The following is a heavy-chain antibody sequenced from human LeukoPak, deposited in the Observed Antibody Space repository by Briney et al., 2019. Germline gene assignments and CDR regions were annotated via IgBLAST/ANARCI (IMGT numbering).Heavy chain of an antibody. CDR3: AKDPGTVIAVAGTFQH. V-gene: IGHV3-23*01. CDR1: GFTFSSYA. Sequence: PGGSLRLSCAASGFTFSSYAMSWVRQAPGKGLEWVSAISGSGGCTYYADSVKGRFTISRDNSKNTLYLQMNSLRAEDTAVYYCAKDPGTVIAVAGTFQHWGQGTLVTVSS. D-gene: IGHD6-19*01. CDR2: ISGSGGCT. J-gene: IGHJ1*01.